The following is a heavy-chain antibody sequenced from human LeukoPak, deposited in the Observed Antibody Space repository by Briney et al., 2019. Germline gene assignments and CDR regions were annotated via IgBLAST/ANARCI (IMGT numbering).Heavy chain of an antibody. CDR2: IKSKTDGGTI. J-gene: IGHJ5*02. CDR1: GFTFRNAW. V-gene: IGHV3-15*01. CDR3: TTRSGYYQNP. Sequence: GGSLRLSCAASGFTFRNAWMSWVRHAPGKGVEWVGRIKSKTDGGTIDYAAPVKGRFIISRDDSENTLYLHMNSLKTEDTAVYYCTTRSGYYQNPMGQGTLVTVSS. D-gene: IGHD3-22*01.